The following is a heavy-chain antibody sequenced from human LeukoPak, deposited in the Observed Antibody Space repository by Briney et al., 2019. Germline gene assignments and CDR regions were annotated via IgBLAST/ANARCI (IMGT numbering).Heavy chain of an antibody. V-gene: IGHV3-23*01. CDR1: GFTFSSYA. CDR2: ISGSGGST. D-gene: IGHD3-3*01. Sequence: GGSLRLSCAASGFTFSSYAMSWVRQAPGKGLEWVSAISGSGGSTYYADSVKGRFTISRDNSKNTLYLQMNSLSAEDTAVYYCARVSYSDFWSGYSSWGQGTLVTVSS. J-gene: IGHJ5*02. CDR3: ARVSYSDFWSGYSS.